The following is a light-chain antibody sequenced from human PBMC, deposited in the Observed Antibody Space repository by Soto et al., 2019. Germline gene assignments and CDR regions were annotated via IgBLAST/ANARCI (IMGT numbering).Light chain of an antibody. Sequence: EIVLTQSPATLSLSPGERATLSCRASQSVSRYLAWYQQKPGQAPRLLIYDASNRATGIPARFSGGGSGTDFTLTISRLEPEDFAVYYCQQYGSSTGTFGQGTKVDIK. J-gene: IGKJ1*01. CDR1: QSVSRY. CDR3: QQYGSSTGT. V-gene: IGKV3-11*01. CDR2: DAS.